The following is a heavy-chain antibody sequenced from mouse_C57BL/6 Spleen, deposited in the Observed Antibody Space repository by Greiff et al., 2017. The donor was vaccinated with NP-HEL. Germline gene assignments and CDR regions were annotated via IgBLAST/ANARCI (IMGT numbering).Heavy chain of an antibody. D-gene: IGHD2-5*01. V-gene: IGHV1-15*01. CDR3: ARSGYSNYEGYAKED. CDR2: IDPETGGT. CDR1: GYTFTDYE. J-gene: IGHJ4*01. Sequence: QVQLQQSGAELVRPGASVTLSCKASGYTFTDYEMHWVKQTPVHGLEWIGVIDPETGGTAYNQKFKGKAILTADKSSSTAYMQLRSLTSEDSAVYDCARSGYSNYEGYAKEDWGQGTTVT.